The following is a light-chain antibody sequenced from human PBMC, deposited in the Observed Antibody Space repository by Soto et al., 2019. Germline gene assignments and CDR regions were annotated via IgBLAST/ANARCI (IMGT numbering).Light chain of an antibody. V-gene: IGLV1-44*01. CDR1: NSNIGNNA. CDR2: NNN. J-gene: IGLJ1*01. CDR3: AAWDDSLNGYV. Sequence: QSVLTQPPSASGTPGQRVTISCSGSNSNIGNNAVNWYQQLPGTAPKLLIYNNNHRPSGVPDRFSGSKSGTSASLAISGLQSEDEADYYCAAWDDSLNGYVFATGTKLTVL.